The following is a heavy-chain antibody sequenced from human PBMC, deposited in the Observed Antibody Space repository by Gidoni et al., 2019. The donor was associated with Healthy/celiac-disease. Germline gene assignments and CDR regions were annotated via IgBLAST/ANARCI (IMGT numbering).Heavy chain of an antibody. V-gene: IGHV4-39*01. D-gene: IGHD3-22*01. CDR3: WSGYFPDFDY. CDR1: VGSISSSSYY. CDR2: IYYSGST. Sequence: QLQLQESGPGLVKPSEPLSLTCTFPVGSISSSSYYRGWIRQPPGKGLEWIGSIYYSGSTYYNPSLKSRVTISVDTSKNQFSLKLSSVTAADTAVYYCWSGYFPDFDYWGQGTLVTVSS. J-gene: IGHJ4*02.